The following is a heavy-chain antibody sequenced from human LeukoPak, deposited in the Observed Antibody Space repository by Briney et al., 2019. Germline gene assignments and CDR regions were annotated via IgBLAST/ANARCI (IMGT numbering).Heavy chain of an antibody. D-gene: IGHD1-7*01. CDR2: ISYDGSNK. J-gene: IGHJ4*02. Sequence: SGGSLRLSCAASGFTFSSYAMHWVRQAPGKGLEWVAVISYDGSNKYYADSVKGRFTISRDNSKNTLYLQMNSLRAEDTAVYYCARDPHLPGKYNWNSCLDYWGQGTLVTVSS. CDR1: GFTFSSYA. V-gene: IGHV3-30-3*01. CDR3: ARDPHLPGKYNWNSCLDY.